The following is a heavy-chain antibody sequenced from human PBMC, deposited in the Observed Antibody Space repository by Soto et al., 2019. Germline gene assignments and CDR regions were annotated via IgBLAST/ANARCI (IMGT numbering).Heavy chain of an antibody. J-gene: IGHJ4*02. CDR2: INSEGSST. CDR1: GFTLSSYS. D-gene: IGHD6-6*01. Sequence: GWSLRLSCAAPGFTLSSYSMQWVLQAPGQGLVWVSRINSEGSSTYYPDPGKGRFTISRDDAKNTLYLQMNSRRDEDTAVYSGASLGSKANRPYYWAQGTLVTVSS. CDR3: ASLGSKANRPYY. V-gene: IGHV3-74*01.